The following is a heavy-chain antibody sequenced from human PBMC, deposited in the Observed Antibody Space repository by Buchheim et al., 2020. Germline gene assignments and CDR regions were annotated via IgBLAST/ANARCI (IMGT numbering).Heavy chain of an antibody. CDR1: GGSITSSY. V-gene: IGHV4-4*09. D-gene: IGHD3-10*01. J-gene: IGHJ5*02. CDR2: IYISGSI. Sequence: QLQLQESGPGLVKPSETLSLNCTVSGGSITSSYWTWVRQPPGKGLEWIGYIYISGSIRYNPSLKSRVTISLDTSRSQFSLKLKSVTAADTAVYFCARGDLAFYYGGGSYWIDHWGQGTL. CDR3: ARGDLAFYYGGGSYWIDH.